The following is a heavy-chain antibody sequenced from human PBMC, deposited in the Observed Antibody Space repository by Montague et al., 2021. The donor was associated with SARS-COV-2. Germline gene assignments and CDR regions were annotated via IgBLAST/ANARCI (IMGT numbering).Heavy chain of an antibody. CDR1: GFSLSTSGMC. J-gene: IGHJ6*02. Sequence: PALGKPTQTLTLTCTFSGFSLSTSGMCVSWIRQPPGKALEWLALIDWDDDKYYSTSLKTRLTISKDISKNQVVLTMTNMDPVDTATYYCARMVTIFSLGGYYYYYGMDVWGQGTTVTVSS. V-gene: IGHV2-70*01. CDR2: IDWDDDK. CDR3: ARMVTIFSLGGYYYYYGMDV. D-gene: IGHD3-9*01.